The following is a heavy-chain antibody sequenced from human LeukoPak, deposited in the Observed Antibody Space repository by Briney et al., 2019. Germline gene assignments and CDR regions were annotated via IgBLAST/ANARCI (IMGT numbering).Heavy chain of an antibody. CDR1: GYTFTSYG. V-gene: IGHV1-18*01. J-gene: IGHJ4*02. Sequence: ASVKVSCKASGYTFTSYGISWVRQAPGQGLEWMGWISAYNGNANYAQKLQGRVTMTTDTPTSTACMELRSLRSDDTAVYYCARAGNYYDSSGYSPFDYWSQGTLVTVSS. CDR2: ISAYNGNA. D-gene: IGHD3-22*01. CDR3: ARAGNYYDSSGYSPFDY.